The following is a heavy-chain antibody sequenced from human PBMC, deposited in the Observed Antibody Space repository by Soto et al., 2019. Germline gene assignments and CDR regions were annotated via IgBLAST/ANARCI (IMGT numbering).Heavy chain of an antibody. CDR3: ARGEGGPRWGSIDY. D-gene: IGHD2-21*01. V-gene: IGHV1-2*04. CDR2: INPNSGGT. J-gene: IGHJ4*02. Sequence: GLEWMGWINPNSGGTNYAQKFQGWVTMTRDTSISTAYMELSRLRSDDTAVYYCARGEGGPRWGSIDYWGKGTLVPVSS.